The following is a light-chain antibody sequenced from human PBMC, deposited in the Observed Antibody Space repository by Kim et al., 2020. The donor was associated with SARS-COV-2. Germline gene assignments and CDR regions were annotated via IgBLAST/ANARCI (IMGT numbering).Light chain of an antibody. J-gene: IGLJ3*02. Sequence: GKMEAISCTRSSGSMASYFVEWYQQRPCRAPTIVIYENNQRAAGVPDRFSGSIDRSSNSASLTISRLTTEDEADYYCHSYDRTNHVFGGGTQLTVL. V-gene: IGLV6-57*03. CDR1: SGSMASYF. CDR3: HSYDRTNHV. CDR2: ENN.